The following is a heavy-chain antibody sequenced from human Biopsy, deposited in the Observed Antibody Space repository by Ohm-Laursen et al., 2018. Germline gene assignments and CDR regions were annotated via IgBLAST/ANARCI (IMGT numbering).Heavy chain of an antibody. CDR1: GDSISSSNFY. Sequence: GTLSLTRTVSGDSISSSNFYWAWIRQPPGKGLEWIGSMHNSGSTYYNPSLKSRVTISIDASKNQFSLKLTSVTAADTTVYYCVRHALRLGPKKNWFDTWGQGTLVTVSS. V-gene: IGHV4-39*01. CDR2: MHNSGST. D-gene: IGHD3-16*01. CDR3: VRHALRLGPKKNWFDT. J-gene: IGHJ5*02.